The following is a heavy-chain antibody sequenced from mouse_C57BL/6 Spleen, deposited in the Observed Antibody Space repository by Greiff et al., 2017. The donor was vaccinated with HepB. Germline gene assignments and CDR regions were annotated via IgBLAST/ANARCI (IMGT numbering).Heavy chain of an antibody. CDR3: ARDGDYSNTWFAY. CDR1: GYTFTSYG. Sequence: VQLQQSGAELARPGASVKLSCKASGYTFTSYGISWVKQRTGQGLEWIGEIYPRSGNTYYNEKFKGKATLTADKSSSTAYMELRSLTSEDSAVYFCARDGDYSNTWFAYWGQGTLVTVSA. J-gene: IGHJ3*01. V-gene: IGHV1-81*01. CDR2: IYPRSGNT. D-gene: IGHD2-5*01.